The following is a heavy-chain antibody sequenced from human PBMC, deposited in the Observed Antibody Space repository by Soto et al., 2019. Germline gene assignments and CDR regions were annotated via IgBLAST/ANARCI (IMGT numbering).Heavy chain of an antibody. CDR3: ARVLVDTAMVMGTWFDP. CDR2: IIPTFGTA. D-gene: IGHD5-18*01. V-gene: IGHV1-69*13. CDR1: GGTFSSYA. J-gene: IGHJ5*02. Sequence: ASVKVSCKPSGGTFSSYAISWVRQAPGQGLEWMGGIIPTFGTANYAQKFQGRVTITADESTSTAYMELSSLRSEDTAVYYCARVLVDTAMVMGTWFDPWGQGTLVTVSS.